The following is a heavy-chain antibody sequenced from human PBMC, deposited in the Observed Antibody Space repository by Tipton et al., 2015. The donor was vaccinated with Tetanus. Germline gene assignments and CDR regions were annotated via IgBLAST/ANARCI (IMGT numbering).Heavy chain of an antibody. CDR2: ISGSGGST. CDR3: AKPYIAVAARFDAFDI. V-gene: IGHV3-23*01. J-gene: IGHJ3*02. CDR1: GFTFSSYA. D-gene: IGHD6-19*01. Sequence: SLRLSCAASGFTFSSYAMSWVRQAPGKGLEWVSAISGSGGSTYYADSVKGRFTISRDNSKNTLYLQMNSLRAEDTAVYYCAKPYIAVAARFDAFDIWGQGTMVTVSS.